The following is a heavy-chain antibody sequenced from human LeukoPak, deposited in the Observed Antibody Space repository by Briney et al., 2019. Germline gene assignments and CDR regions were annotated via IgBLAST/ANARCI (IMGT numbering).Heavy chain of an antibody. V-gene: IGHV1-2*02. Sequence: ASVKVSCKASGYTFSGYYMHWVRQAPGQGLEWMGWINSYSGGTNYAQNFQGRVTMTRDRSISTAYMELSRLRSDDTAVYYCARDARIAAAGDYYYYYMDVWGKGTTVTISS. CDR3: ARDARIAAAGDYYYYYMDV. J-gene: IGHJ6*03. CDR1: GYTFSGYY. D-gene: IGHD6-13*01. CDR2: INSYSGGT.